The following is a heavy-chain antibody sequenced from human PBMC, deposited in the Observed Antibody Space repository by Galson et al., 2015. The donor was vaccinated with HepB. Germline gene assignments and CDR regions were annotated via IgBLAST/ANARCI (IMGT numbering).Heavy chain of an antibody. J-gene: IGHJ3*02. CDR2: ISSSSNYI. Sequence: CAASGFTFSTYTMNWVRQAPGKGLEWVSSISSSSNYIYYADSVKGRFTISRDNAKNSLYLQMNSLRAEDTAVYYCARDGHIMVVTAIAVLALDIWGQGTMVTVSS. D-gene: IGHD2-21*02. V-gene: IGHV3-21*01. CDR3: ARDGHIMVVTAIAVLALDI. CDR1: GFTFSTYT.